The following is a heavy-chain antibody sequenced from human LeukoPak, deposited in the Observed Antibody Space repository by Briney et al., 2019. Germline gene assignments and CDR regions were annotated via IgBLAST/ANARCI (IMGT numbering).Heavy chain of an antibody. CDR1: GYTFTGYY. V-gene: IGHV1-2*02. Sequence: ASVKVSCKASGYTFTGYYMHWVRQAPGQGLEWMGWINPNSGGTNYAQKFQGRVTMTRDTSISTAYMELSRLRSDDTAVYYCARDPKMVRGVIISNGYWGQGALVTVSS. J-gene: IGHJ4*02. D-gene: IGHD3-10*01. CDR2: INPNSGGT. CDR3: ARDPKMVRGVIISNGY.